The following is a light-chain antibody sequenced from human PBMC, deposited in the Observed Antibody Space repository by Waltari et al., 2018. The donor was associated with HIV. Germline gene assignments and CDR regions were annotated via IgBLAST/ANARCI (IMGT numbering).Light chain of an antibody. CDR2: DVD. CDR3: ASITDDNTII. CDR1: DSDFGLYNS. Sequence: AVTQPASVSGLPGQSTTISCTGDDSDFGLYNSVSWYQQDSGKPPRLILSDVDSRASGGSDRFSGSMAGNTASLTISGLRAEDEGHYYCASITDDNTIIFGGGTEVTVL. J-gene: IGLJ2*01. V-gene: IGLV2-14*03.